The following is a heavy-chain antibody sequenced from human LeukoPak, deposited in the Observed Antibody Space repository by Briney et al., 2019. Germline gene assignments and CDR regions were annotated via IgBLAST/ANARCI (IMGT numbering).Heavy chain of an antibody. CDR2: ISYDGSNK. V-gene: IGHV3-30*18. CDR1: GFTFSSYE. J-gene: IGHJ4*02. CDR3: AKDNVAAAGRYFDY. Sequence: PGGSLRLSCAASGFTFSSYEMNWVRQAPGKGLEWVALISYDGSNKYFADSVKGRFTISRDNSKNTLYLQMHSLRAEDTAVYYCAKDNVAAAGRYFDYWGQGTLVTVSS. D-gene: IGHD6-13*01.